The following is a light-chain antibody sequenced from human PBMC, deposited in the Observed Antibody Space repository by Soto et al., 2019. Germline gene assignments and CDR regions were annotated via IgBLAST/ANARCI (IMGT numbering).Light chain of an antibody. V-gene: IGKV1-5*03. CDR1: QSIGDL. CDR2: KAS. Sequence: DIQMTQSPSTLSASVEDRSTITCRASQSIGDLLAWYQQKPGEXPKXXIYKASYLESGVPSRFSGSESGTEFTITISSLQPEDRATYDGQHYSAFSVTFGQGTKVEIK. CDR3: QHYSAFSVT. J-gene: IGKJ1*01.